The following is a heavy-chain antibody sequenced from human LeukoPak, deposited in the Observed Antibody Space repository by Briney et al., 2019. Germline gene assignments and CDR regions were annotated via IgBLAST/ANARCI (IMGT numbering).Heavy chain of an antibody. D-gene: IGHD3-22*01. J-gene: IGHJ4*02. CDR1: GFTFSSYA. V-gene: IGHV3-30-3*01. CDR3: ARDQSGYYYDSSGYYSGPDY. CDR2: ISYDGGNK. Sequence: GRSLRLSCAASGFTFSSYAMHWVRQAPGKGLEWVAVISYDGGNKYYADSVKGRFTISRDNSKNTLYLQMNSLRAEDTAVYYCARDQSGYYYDSSGYYSGPDYWGQGTLVTVSS.